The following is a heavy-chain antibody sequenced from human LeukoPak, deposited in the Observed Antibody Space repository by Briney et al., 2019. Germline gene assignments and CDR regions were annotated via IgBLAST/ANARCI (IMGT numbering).Heavy chain of an antibody. V-gene: IGHV3-53*01. J-gene: IGHJ4*02. CDR2: IYSGGST. Sequence: PGGSLRLSCAASGFTFSIYAMSWVRQAPGKGLEWVSVIYSGGSTYYADSVKGRFTISRDNSKNTLYLQMNSLRAEDTAVYYCASSLQWELTFDYWGQGTLVTVSS. CDR1: GFTFSIYA. D-gene: IGHD1-26*01. CDR3: ASSLQWELTFDY.